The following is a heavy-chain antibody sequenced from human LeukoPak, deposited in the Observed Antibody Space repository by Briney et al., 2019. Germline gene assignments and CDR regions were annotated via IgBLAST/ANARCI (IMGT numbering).Heavy chain of an antibody. V-gene: IGHV4-34*01. D-gene: IGHD1-26*01. CDR3: ARGSVSFRGSEAFDI. Sequence: SETLSLTCAVYGGSFSGYYWSWIRQPPGKGLEWIGSIYYSGSTYYNPSLKSRVTISVDTSKNQFSLKLSSVTAADTAVYYCARGSVSFRGSEAFDIWGQGTMVTVSS. J-gene: IGHJ3*02. CDR1: GGSFSGYY. CDR2: IYYSGST.